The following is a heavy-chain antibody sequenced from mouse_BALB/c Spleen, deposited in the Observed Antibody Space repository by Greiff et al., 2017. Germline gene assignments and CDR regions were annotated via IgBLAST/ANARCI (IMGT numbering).Heavy chain of an antibody. D-gene: IGHD2-1*01. CDR1: GFTFSSYG. V-gene: IGHV5-6*01. Sequence: HLVESGGDLVKPGGSLKLSCAASGFTFSSYGMSWVRQTPDKRLEWVATISSGGSYTYYPDSVKGRFTISRDNAKNTPYLQMSSLKSEDTAMYYCARQDGNYGYFDVWGAGTTVTVSS. J-gene: IGHJ1*01. CDR3: ARQDGNYGYFDV. CDR2: ISSGGSYT.